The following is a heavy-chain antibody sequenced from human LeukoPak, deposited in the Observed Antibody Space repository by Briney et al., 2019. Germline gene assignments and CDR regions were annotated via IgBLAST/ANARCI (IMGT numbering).Heavy chain of an antibody. CDR1: GFTVSSNY. CDR2: IYSGGST. V-gene: IGHV3-53*01. D-gene: IGHD2-2*01. J-gene: IGHJ4*02. Sequence: PGGSLRLSCAASGFTVSSNYMSWVRQAPGKGLEWVSVIYSGGSTYYADSVKGRFTISRDNSKNTLYLQMNSLRAENTAVYYCARHCGSSSCFRFDYWGQGTLVTVSS. CDR3: ARHCGSSSCFRFDY.